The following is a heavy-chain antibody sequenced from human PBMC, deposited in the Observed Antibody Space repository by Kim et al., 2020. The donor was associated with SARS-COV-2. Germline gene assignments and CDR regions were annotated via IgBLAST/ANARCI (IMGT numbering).Heavy chain of an antibody. D-gene: IGHD6-13*01. V-gene: IGHV3-23*01. CDR3: AKDGQQLGGWVDP. Sequence: YADSVKGRFTISRDNSKNTLYLQMNSLRAEDTAVYYCAKDGQQLGGWVDPWGQGTLVTVSS. J-gene: IGHJ5*02.